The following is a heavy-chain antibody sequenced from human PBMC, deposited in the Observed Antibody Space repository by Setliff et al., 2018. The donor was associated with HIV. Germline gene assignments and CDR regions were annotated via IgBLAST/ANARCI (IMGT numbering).Heavy chain of an antibody. CDR2: IYYTGST. V-gene: IGHV4-31*03. J-gene: IGHJ6*02. CDR3: ARDLSPYGSGDPYYYYGMDV. CDR1: GGSISGSDYY. Sequence: PSETLSLTCTVSGGSISGSDYYWAWIRQRPGKGLEWIGYIYYTGSTYYHPSLKSRVLISVDTSNNLFSLSLRSVTAADTAVYYCARDLSPYGSGDPYYYYGMDVWGQGTTVTVSS. D-gene: IGHD3-10*01.